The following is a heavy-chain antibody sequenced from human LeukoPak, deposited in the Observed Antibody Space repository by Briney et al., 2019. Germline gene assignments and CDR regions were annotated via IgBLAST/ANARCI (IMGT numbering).Heavy chain of an antibody. J-gene: IGHJ4*02. Sequence: PGGSRRLSCSASGFTFSRFAMTWVRQLPGRGLEWVSSISGNGHQTYYADYVKGRFSVSRDNSKNILYLQMDSLRADDSALYYCAKDANYYDSSGYLIPFDYWGQGTLVTVSS. CDR2: ISGNGHQT. D-gene: IGHD3-22*01. V-gene: IGHV3-23*01. CDR3: AKDANYYDSSGYLIPFDY. CDR1: GFTFSRFA.